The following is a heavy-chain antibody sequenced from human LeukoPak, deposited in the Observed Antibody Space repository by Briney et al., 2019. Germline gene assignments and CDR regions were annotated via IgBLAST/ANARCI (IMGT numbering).Heavy chain of an antibody. CDR1: GGSISSSSYY. CDR2: IYYSGST. CDR3: ASTPVAATMGFDS. J-gene: IGHJ4*02. Sequence: PSETLSLTCTVSGGSISSSSYYWGWIRQPPGKGLEWIGSIYYSGSTYYNPSLKSRVTISVDTSKNQFSLKLSSVTAADTAVYYCASTPVAATMGFDSWGQGTLVTVSS. V-gene: IGHV4-39*07. D-gene: IGHD6-19*01.